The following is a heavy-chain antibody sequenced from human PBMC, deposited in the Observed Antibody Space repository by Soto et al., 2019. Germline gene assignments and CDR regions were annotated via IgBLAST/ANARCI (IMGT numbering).Heavy chain of an antibody. CDR2: MNPNSGNT. Sequence: ASVKVSCKASGYTFTSDDINWVRQATGQGLEWMGWMNPNSGNTGYAQKFQGRVTMTRNTSISTAYMELSSLRSEDTAVYYCARGLYYYYYMDVWGKGTTVTVS. V-gene: IGHV1-8*01. CDR1: GYTFTSDD. J-gene: IGHJ6*03. CDR3: ARGLYYYYYMDV.